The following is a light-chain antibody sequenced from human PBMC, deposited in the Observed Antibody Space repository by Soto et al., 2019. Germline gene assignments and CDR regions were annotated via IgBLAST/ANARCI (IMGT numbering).Light chain of an antibody. V-gene: IGKV1-12*01. CDR2: AAS. J-gene: IGKJ2*01. CDR1: QGIAGR. Sequence: GDRVTITCRASQGIAGRVAWYQQKPGKAPKLLYAASSLQSGVPLRFSGSGSGTDFTLTITNLQPEDFATYYCQQVNSSPYTFGQGTKLEI. CDR3: QQVNSSPYT.